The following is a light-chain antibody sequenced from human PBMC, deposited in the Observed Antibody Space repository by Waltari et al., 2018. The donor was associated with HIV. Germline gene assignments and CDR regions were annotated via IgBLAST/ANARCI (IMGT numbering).Light chain of an antibody. Sequence: QSVLTQPPSVSGAPGQRVTLSCTGSSSPTGAGYDLHRYQQLPGPAPKLLIYGNSNRPSGVPDRFSGSKSGTSASLAITGLLAEDEADYYCQSYDSSLSVWVFGGGTKLTVL. CDR1: SSPTGAGYD. CDR3: QSYDSSLSVWV. J-gene: IGLJ3*02. CDR2: GNS. V-gene: IGLV1-40*01.